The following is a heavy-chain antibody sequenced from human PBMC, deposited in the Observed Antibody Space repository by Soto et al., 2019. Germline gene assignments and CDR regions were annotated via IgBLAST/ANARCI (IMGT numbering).Heavy chain of an antibody. CDR3: ARGGDYFDY. V-gene: IGHV3-30-3*01. CDR1: GFTFSSYA. D-gene: IGHD3-16*01. Sequence: QVQLVESGGGVVQPGRSLRLSCAASGFTFSSYAMHWVRQAPGKGLEWVAVISYDGSNKYYADSVKGRFTISRDKSKNTLYLQINSLRAEDTAVYYCARGGDYFDYWGQGTLVTVSS. CDR2: ISYDGSNK. J-gene: IGHJ4*02.